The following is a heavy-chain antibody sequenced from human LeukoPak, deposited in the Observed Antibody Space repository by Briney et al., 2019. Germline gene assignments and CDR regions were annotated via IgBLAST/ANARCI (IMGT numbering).Heavy chain of an antibody. CDR3: AKEIDTLGTNAFDI. CDR1: GFSFDDYP. D-gene: IGHD2-15*01. V-gene: IGHV3-43*02. Sequence: GVSLRLSCAASGFSFDDYPMHWVRQAPGKGLEWVSLINEDGGKTFYADSVRGRFTISRDNSKNSLYLQMNSLRTEDTALYYCAKEIDTLGTNAFDIGGQGTIVTVSS. J-gene: IGHJ3*02. CDR2: INEDGGKT.